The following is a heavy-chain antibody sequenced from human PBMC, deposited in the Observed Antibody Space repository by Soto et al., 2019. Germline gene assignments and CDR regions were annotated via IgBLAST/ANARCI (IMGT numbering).Heavy chain of an antibody. CDR3: ARSLYIVLVPVAMQVGWLDP. D-gene: IGHD2-2*01. CDR1: GGSISSGGYS. Sequence: SETLSLTCAVSGGSISSGGYSWSWIRQPPGKGLEWIGYIYHSGGTYYNPSLKSRITISVDRSKNQFALKLSSVTAADTAVYYCARSLYIVLVPVAMQVGWLDPWGQGTLDTVSS. V-gene: IGHV4-30-2*01. CDR2: IYHSGGT. J-gene: IGHJ5*02.